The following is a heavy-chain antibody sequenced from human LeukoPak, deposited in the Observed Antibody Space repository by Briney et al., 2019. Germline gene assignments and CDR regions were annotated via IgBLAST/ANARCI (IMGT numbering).Heavy chain of an antibody. CDR1: GYTFTGYY. D-gene: IGHD1-26*01. Sequence: ASVKVSCKASGYTFTGYYMHWVRQAPGQGLEWMGIIYPDDADTRYSPSFQGQVTISADKSISTAYLQWSGLKASDTAIYYCARGQVGNTRHLDYWGQGTLVTVSS. V-gene: IGHV5-51*01. CDR2: IYPDDADT. CDR3: ARGQVGNTRHLDY. J-gene: IGHJ4*02.